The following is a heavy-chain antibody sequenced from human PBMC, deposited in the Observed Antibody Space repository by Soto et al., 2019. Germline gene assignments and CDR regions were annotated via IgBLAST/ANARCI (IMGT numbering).Heavy chain of an antibody. J-gene: IGHJ4*02. CDR3: AKDRSSGTYSPFDY. Sequence: GGSLRLSCAASGFTFSSYAMSWVRQAPGKGLEWVSGISGGGGSTYYADSVKGRFTISRDNFKNTLYLQMNSLRAEDTAVYYCAKDRSSGTYSPFDYWGQGILVTVSS. D-gene: IGHD1-26*01. CDR1: GFTFSSYA. V-gene: IGHV3-23*01. CDR2: ISGGGGST.